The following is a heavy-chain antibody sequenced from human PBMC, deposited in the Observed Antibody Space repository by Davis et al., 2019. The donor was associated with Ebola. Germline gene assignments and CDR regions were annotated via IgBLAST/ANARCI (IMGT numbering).Heavy chain of an antibody. D-gene: IGHD5-18*01. V-gene: IGHV4-59*11. CDR3: ARARGYNYGLSHYGLNV. J-gene: IGHJ6*04. CDR2: TYYSGGT. CDR1: GDSISSHY. Sequence: PSETLSLTCTVPGDSISSHYWSWIRQSPEKGLEWIGQTYYSGGTTYNPSLSSRVSISVDTSKRHFSLTLSSVTAADTAVYYCARARGYNYGLSHYGLNVWGRGTTVTVSS.